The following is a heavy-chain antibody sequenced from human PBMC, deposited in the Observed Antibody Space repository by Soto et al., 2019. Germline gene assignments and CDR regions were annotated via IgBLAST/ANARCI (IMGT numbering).Heavy chain of an antibody. V-gene: IGHV3-30-3*01. CDR1: GITLSSHP. D-gene: IGHD2-15*01. CDR2: ISYDGSNK. J-gene: IGHJ5*02. CDR3: ARDRCSGGSCYFLNCFDP. Sequence: QVQLVESGGGVVQPGRSLRLSCAASGITLSSHPMHWVRQAPGKGLEWVAVISYDGSNKFYAASVKGRFTISRDTSKNTLFLQMNSLRAEDTAVYFCARDRCSGGSCYFLNCFDPWGQGSLVTVSS.